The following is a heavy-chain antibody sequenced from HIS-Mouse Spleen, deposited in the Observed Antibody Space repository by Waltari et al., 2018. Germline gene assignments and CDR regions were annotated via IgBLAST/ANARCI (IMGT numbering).Heavy chain of an antibody. D-gene: IGHD3-9*01. CDR3: ARVVRYFDWLLFDY. CDR1: GFTFSSYW. J-gene: IGHJ4*02. CDR2: IKQDGSEK. Sequence: EVQLVESGGGLVQPGGSLRLSCAASGFTFSSYWMSWVRQAPGKGLEWVAKIKQDGSEKYYVDSVKGRFTISRDNAKNSLYLQMNSLRAEDTAVYYCARVVRYFDWLLFDYWGQGTLVTVSS. V-gene: IGHV3-7*01.